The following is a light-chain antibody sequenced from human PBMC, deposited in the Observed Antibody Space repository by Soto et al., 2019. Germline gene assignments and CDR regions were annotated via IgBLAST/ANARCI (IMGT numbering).Light chain of an antibody. J-gene: IGKJ2*03. CDR3: QQYGSAPYS. Sequence: EVVLTQSPGTLSLSPGERATLSCRASQSVSLNYLAWYQQKPGQTPRLLIYGASSRATGITDRFSGSGSGTDFTLTIGRLEPEDFAVYYCQQYGSAPYSFGQGTKLEIK. CDR2: GAS. V-gene: IGKV3-20*01. CDR1: QSVSLNY.